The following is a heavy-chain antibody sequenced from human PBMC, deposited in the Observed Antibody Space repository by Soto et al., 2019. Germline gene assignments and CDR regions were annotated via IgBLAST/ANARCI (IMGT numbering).Heavy chain of an antibody. CDR1: SYSISGRFY. V-gene: IGHV4-38-2*01. CDR2: SEHSGSA. CDR3: ARVTIFEYWFDP. Sequence: PSETLSLPCAVSSYSISGRFYWAWIRQPPGKGLEWIGNSEHSGSAHYNASLKSRVTMSVDTSKNNFSLRLTSVTAADTAVYYCARVTIFEYWFDPWGQGILVTVS. J-gene: IGHJ5*02. D-gene: IGHD3-3*01.